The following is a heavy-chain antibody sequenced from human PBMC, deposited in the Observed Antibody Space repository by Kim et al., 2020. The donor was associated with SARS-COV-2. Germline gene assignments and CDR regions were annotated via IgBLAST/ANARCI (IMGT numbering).Heavy chain of an antibody. J-gene: IGHJ5*02. Sequence: GGSLRLSCAASGFTFSSYDMHWVRQAPGKGLEWVAVISYDGSNKYYADSVKGRFTISRDNSKNTLYLQMNSLRAEDTAVYYCARDQQPKNSWLYYYCGSGSPGHWFDPWGQGTLVTVSS. CDR3: ARDQQPKNSWLYYYCGSGSPGHWFDP. D-gene: IGHD3-10*01. CDR2: ISYDGSNK. V-gene: IGHV3-30-3*01. CDR1: GFTFSSYD.